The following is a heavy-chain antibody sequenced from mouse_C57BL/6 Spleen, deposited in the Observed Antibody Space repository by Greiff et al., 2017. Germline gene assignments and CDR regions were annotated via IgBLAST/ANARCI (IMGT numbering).Heavy chain of an antibody. CDR1: GFNIKDDY. CDR2: IDPENGDT. Sequence: VQLQQSGAELVRPGASVKLSCTASGFNIKDDYMHWVKQRPEQGLEWIGWIDPENGDTEYASKFQGKATITADTSSNTAYLQLSSLTSEDTAVYCCNTGGTWFAYWGQGTLVTVSA. V-gene: IGHV14-4*01. CDR3: NTGGTWFAY. J-gene: IGHJ3*01.